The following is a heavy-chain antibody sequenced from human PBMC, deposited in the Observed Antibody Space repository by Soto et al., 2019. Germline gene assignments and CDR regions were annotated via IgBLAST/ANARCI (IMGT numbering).Heavy chain of an antibody. V-gene: IGHV3-9*01. D-gene: IGHD3-9*01. J-gene: IGHJ4*02. CDR1: GFRFDGYA. CDR3: ARGRKNDILTGYYPAPHDY. CDR2: ISWNSGII. Sequence: GGSLRLSCAVSGFRFDGYAMHWVRQAPGKGLEWVSGISWNSGIIGYADSVKGRFTISRDNAENSLYLHMNSLRVEDTAVYYCARGRKNDILTGYYPAPHDYWGQGTLVTVSS.